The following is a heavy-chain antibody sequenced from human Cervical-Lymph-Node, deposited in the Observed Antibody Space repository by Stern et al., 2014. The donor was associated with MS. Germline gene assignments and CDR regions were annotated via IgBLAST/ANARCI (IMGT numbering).Heavy chain of an antibody. Sequence: VQLVESGGGLVQPGGSLRLSCAASGFTFSSYWMHWVRQRPGKGLEWVARIDSQGTITNYADSVKGRFAISRDNAKNTLYLQMNSLRAEDTAVYYCATGGYYHRYWGQGTLVTVSS. CDR3: ATGGYYHRY. D-gene: IGHD5-18*01. CDR1: GFTFSSYW. J-gene: IGHJ4*02. V-gene: IGHV3-74*02. CDR2: IDSQGTIT.